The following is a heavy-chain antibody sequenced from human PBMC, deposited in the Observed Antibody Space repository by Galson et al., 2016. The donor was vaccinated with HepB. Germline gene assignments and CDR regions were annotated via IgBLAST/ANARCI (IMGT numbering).Heavy chain of an antibody. CDR1: GGTFSSYT. CDR2: IIPLFAKA. V-gene: IGHV1-69*13. Sequence: SVKVSCKASGGTFSSYTLSWVRQAPGQGLEWMGGIIPLFAKANYAQKFQGRVTITADESTTTAYMELSSLRFEDTAVYYCARAGMLFAYHGMDVWGQGTTVTVSS. D-gene: IGHD3-10*01. CDR3: ARAGMLFAYHGMDV. J-gene: IGHJ6*02.